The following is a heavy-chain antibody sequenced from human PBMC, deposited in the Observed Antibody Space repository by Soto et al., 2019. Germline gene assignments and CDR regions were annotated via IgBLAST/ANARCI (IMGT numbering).Heavy chain of an antibody. CDR2: IIPIFGTA. CDR3: ARGGLIEMATTSVFDY. D-gene: IGHD5-12*01. CDR1: GGTFSSYA. V-gene: IGHV1-69*13. J-gene: IGHJ4*02. Sequence: GASVKVSCKASGGTFSSYAISWVRQAPGQGLEWMGGIIPIFGTANYAQKFQGRVTITADESTSTAYMELSSLRSEDTAVYYCARGGLIEMATTSVFDYWGQGTLVTVSS.